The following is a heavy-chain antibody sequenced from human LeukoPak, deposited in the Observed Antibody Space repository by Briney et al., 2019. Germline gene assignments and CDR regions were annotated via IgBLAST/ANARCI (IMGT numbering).Heavy chain of an antibody. Sequence: GGSLRLSCAASGFTFSSYSMKWVRQAPAKGLEWVSYISSSRSNIYYADSVKGRFTISRDNAKNLLYLQMNSLRDEDTAVYYCARDWAFDIWGQGTMVTVSS. J-gene: IGHJ3*02. CDR3: ARDWAFDI. CDR1: GFTFSSYS. CDR2: ISSSRSNI. V-gene: IGHV3-48*02.